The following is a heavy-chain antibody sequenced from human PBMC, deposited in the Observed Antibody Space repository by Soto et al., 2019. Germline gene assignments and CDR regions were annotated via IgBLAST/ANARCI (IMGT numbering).Heavy chain of an antibody. CDR3: ARDRGVTTVEHYYYYYGMDV. J-gene: IGHJ6*02. CDR2: IYYSGST. D-gene: IGHD3-10*01. CDR1: GGSISSYY. Sequence: QVQLQESGPGLVKPSETLSLTCTVSGGSISSYYWSWIRQPPGKGLEWIGYIYYSGSTYYNPSLKSRVTISVDTSKNQFSLKLSSVTAADTAVYYCARDRGVTTVEHYYYYYGMDVWGQGTTVTVSS. V-gene: IGHV4-59*12.